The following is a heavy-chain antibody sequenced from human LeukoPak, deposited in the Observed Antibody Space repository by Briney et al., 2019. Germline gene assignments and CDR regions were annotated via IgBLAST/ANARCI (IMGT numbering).Heavy chain of an antibody. CDR2: ISSSSSYI. V-gene: IGHV3-21*01. Sequence: GGSLRLSCAASGFTLSSYSMNWVRQAPGKGLEWVSSISSSSSYIYYADSVKGRFTISRDNAKNSLYLQMNSLRAEDTAVYYCARDKGKVRGVFPFDPWGQGTLVTVSS. CDR1: GFTLSSYS. J-gene: IGHJ5*02. D-gene: IGHD3-10*01. CDR3: ARDKGKVRGVFPFDP.